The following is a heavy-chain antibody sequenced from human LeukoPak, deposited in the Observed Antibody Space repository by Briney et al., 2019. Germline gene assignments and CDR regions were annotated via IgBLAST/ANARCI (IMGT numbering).Heavy chain of an antibody. V-gene: IGHV1-2*06. CDR2: VDPNSGAT. Sequence: ASVKVPCKASGYTFDGHYIHWVRQAPGQGLEWMGRVDPNSGATYLAPNFLRRITMIRDTAITTVYLGLIIPTSDDTATYSCAKDKTYWGYFNYFDYWGQGTMVTVSS. CDR3: AKDKTYWGYFNYFDY. D-gene: IGHD3-9*01. CDR1: GYTFDGHY. J-gene: IGHJ4*02.